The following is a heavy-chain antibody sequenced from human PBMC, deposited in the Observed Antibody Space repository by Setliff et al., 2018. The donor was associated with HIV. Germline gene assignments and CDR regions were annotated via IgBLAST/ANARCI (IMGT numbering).Heavy chain of an antibody. CDR3: ARDAYDSSGYYYSLDY. V-gene: IGHV3-11*04. J-gene: IGHJ4*02. Sequence: PGGSLRLSCAISGFPFSDYYMSWIRQAPGKGLEWVSYISTSGSTVNYADSVKGRFTISRDNAKNSLYLQMNSLRAEDTAVYYCARDAYDSSGYYYSLDYWGQGTLVTAPQ. D-gene: IGHD3-22*01. CDR2: ISTSGSTV. CDR1: GFPFSDYY.